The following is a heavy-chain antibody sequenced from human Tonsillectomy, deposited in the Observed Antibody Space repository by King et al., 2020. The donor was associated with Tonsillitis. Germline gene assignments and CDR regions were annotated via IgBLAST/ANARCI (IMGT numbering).Heavy chain of an antibody. CDR3: ARTGEWDYYDSSGSSYYYYGMDV. CDR2: MNPNSGNT. Sequence: QLVQSGAEVKKPGASVKVSCKASGYTFTSHDINWVRQATGQGLEWMGWMNPNSGNTGYAQKLQGRVTMTRNTSIRTAYMELSSLRSEDTAVYYCARTGEWDYYDSSGSSYYYYGMDVWGQGTTVTVSS. D-gene: IGHD3-22*01. V-gene: IGHV1-8*02. CDR1: GYTFTSHD. J-gene: IGHJ6*02.